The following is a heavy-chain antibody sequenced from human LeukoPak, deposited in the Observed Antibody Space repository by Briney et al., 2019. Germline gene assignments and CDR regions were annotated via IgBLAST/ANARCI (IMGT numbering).Heavy chain of an antibody. D-gene: IGHD5-12*01. CDR3: ARSSGYVLGAFDY. CDR2: IYYSGST. CDR1: GGSISSYY. J-gene: IGHJ4*02. Sequence: PSETLSLTCTVSGGSISSYYWSWLRQPPGKGLEWIGYIYYSGSTNYNPSLKSRATISVDTSKNQFSLKLSSVTAADTAVYYCARSSGYVLGAFDYWGQRTLVTVSS. V-gene: IGHV4-59*01.